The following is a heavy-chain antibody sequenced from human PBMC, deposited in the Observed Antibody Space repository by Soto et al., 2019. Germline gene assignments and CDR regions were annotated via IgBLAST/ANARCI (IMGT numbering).Heavy chain of an antibody. Sequence: AGGSLRLSCAASGFTFSSYAMHWVRQAPGKGLEWVAVISYDGSNKYYADSVKGRFTISRDNSKNTLYLQMNSLRAEDTAVYYCARVELVVRAFDIWGQGTMVTVSS. CDR3: ARVELVVRAFDI. CDR2: ISYDGSNK. J-gene: IGHJ3*02. V-gene: IGHV3-30-3*01. D-gene: IGHD2-15*01. CDR1: GFTFSSYA.